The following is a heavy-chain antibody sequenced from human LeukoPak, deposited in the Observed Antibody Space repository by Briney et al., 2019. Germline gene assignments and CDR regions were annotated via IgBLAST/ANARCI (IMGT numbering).Heavy chain of an antibody. D-gene: IGHD2-15*01. CDR1: GGSFSGYY. CDR3: ARSVRGYCSGGSCYRYYYYGMDV. V-gene: IGHV4-34*01. J-gene: IGHJ6*02. Sequence: SETLSLTCAVYGGSFSGYYWSWIRQPPGKGLEWIGEINHSGSTNYNPSLKSRVTISVDTSKNQFSLKLSSVTAADTAVYYCARSVRGYCSGGSCYRYYYYGMDVWGQGTTVTVSS. CDR2: INHSGST.